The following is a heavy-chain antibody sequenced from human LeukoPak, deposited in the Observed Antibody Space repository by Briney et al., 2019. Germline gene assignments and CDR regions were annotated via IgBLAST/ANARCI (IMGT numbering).Heavy chain of an antibody. J-gene: IGHJ4*02. CDR3: AKINRGGETYYDILTSPYYFDY. V-gene: IGHV3-23*01. Sequence: GGSLRLSCAASGFTFSSYAMSWVRQAPGKGLEWVSAISGSGGSTYYADSVKGRFTISRDNSKNTLYLQMNSLRAEDTAVYYCAKINRGGETYYDILTSPYYFDYWGQGTLVTVSS. CDR2: ISGSGGST. CDR1: GFTFSSYA. D-gene: IGHD3-9*01.